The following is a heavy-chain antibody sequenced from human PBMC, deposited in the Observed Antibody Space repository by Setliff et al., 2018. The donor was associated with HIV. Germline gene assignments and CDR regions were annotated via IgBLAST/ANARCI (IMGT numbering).Heavy chain of an antibody. Sequence: SLTCTVYGGSFSGYYWTWIRQPPGKGLEFIGEMNHRGVIKYLSSLKSRVTMAVDTSKKQFSLKLKSVTAADTAVYYCFLFYDDRSGFYWDWGQGTPVTVSS. CDR3: FLFYDDRSGFYWD. CDR1: GGSFSGYY. V-gene: IGHV4-34*01. D-gene: IGHD3-22*01. J-gene: IGHJ4*02. CDR2: MNHRGVI.